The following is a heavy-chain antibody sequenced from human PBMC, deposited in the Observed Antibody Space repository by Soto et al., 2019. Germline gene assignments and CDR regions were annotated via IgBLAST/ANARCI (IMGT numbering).Heavy chain of an antibody. CDR3: ARGNYDFWSGYYMTGDPGENYYGMDV. D-gene: IGHD3-3*01. J-gene: IGHJ6*02. CDR2: ISYDGSNK. CDR1: GFTFSSYA. V-gene: IGHV3-30-3*01. Sequence: GGSLRLSCAASGFTFSSYAMHWVRQAPGKGLEWVAVISYDGSNKYYADSVKGRFTISRDNSKNTLYLQMNSLRAEDTAVYYCARGNYDFWSGYYMTGDPGENYYGMDVWGQGTTVTVSS.